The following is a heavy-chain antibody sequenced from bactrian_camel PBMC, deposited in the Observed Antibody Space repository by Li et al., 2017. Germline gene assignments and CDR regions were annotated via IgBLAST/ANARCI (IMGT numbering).Heavy chain of an antibody. J-gene: IGHJ4*01. CDR1: GFTSSNYD. V-gene: IGHV3S40*01. Sequence: VQLVESGGGLVQHGGSLRLSCAASGFTSSNYDMSWVRQAPGKGLEWVSGINSGGSMTDYADSVKGRFTMSRDNAKNMLYLQMNSLKTEDTAVYHCAADPRGSGYWGQGTQVTVS. CDR3: AADPRGSGY. D-gene: IGHD3*01. CDR2: INSGGSMT.